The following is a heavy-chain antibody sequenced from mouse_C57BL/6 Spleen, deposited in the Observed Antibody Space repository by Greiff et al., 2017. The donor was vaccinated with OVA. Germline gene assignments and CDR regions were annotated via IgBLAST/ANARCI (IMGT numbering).Heavy chain of an antibody. CDR3: ATYDGYYVDY. D-gene: IGHD2-3*01. CDR1: GFTFSDYG. CDR2: ISSGSSTI. J-gene: IGHJ2*01. V-gene: IGHV5-17*01. Sequence: EVQVVESGGGLVKPGGSLKLSCAASGFTFSDYGMHWVRQAPEKGLEWVAYISSGSSTIYYADTVKGRFTISRDNAKNTLFLQMTSLRSEDTAMYYCATYDGYYVDYWGQGTTLTVSS.